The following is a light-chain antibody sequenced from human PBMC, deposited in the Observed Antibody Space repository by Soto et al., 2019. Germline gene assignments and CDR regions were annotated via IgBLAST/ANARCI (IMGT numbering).Light chain of an antibody. CDR1: GSDVGGYNY. V-gene: IGLV2-8*01. CDR2: EVS. J-gene: IGLJ1*01. CDR3: SSYAGGNNYV. Sequence: QSALTQPASVSGSPGQSITISCTGTGSDVGGYNYVSWYQQHPGKAPKLIIYEVSKRPSGVPDRFSGSKSGNTASLTVSGLQSEDEADYYCSSYAGGNNYVFGTGTKVTV.